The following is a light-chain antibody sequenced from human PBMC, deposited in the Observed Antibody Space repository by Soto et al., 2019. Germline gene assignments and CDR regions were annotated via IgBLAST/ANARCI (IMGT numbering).Light chain of an antibody. CDR1: QGISTY. Sequence: DVQLTQSPSFLSASIGDRVTITCRASQGISTYLAWYQQKPGKAPKLLIYAASTLQSGTPSRFSGSGSGTEFTLTITSLKPEDFATYYCQQSNSYPPDTSGQGTKLEIK. V-gene: IGKV1-9*01. J-gene: IGKJ2*01. CDR2: AAS. CDR3: QQSNSYPPDT.